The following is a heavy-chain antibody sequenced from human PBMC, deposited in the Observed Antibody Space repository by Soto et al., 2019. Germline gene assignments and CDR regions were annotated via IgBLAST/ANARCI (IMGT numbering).Heavy chain of an antibody. CDR3: ARESSSPNYYYYGMDV. J-gene: IGHJ6*02. CDR1: GGTFSSYA. D-gene: IGHD6-6*01. V-gene: IGHV1-69*01. CDR2: IIPLLNTP. Sequence: VQLVQSGAEVKKPGSSVKVSCRASGGTFSSYAVSWVRQAPGQGLEWMGVIIPLLNTPKYVQKFQGRVTIPADASATTAYMELSSLRSEDTAVYYCARESSSPNYYYYGMDVWGQGTTVTVSS.